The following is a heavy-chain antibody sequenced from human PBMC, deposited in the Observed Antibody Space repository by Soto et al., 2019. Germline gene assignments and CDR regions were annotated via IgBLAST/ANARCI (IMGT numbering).Heavy chain of an antibody. CDR2: ISAYNGNT. CDR1: GYTFTSYG. V-gene: IGHV1-18*01. CDR3: ARDPITIFGVVIPPLDY. Sequence: GASVKVSCKASGYTFTSYGISWVRQAPGQGLEWMGWISAYNGNTNYAQKLQGRVTMTTDTSTSTAYMELRSLRSDDTAVYYCARDPITIFGVVIPPLDYWGQGTLVTVSS. D-gene: IGHD3-3*01. J-gene: IGHJ4*02.